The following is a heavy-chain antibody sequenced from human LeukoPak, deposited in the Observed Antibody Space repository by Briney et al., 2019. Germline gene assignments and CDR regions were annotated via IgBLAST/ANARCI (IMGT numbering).Heavy chain of an antibody. D-gene: IGHD3-10*01. CDR2: INHSGST. CDR1: GGSFSGYY. CDR3: ARGVRYGSGSYRAKNWFDP. V-gene: IGHV4-34*01. J-gene: IGHJ5*02. Sequence: PSETLSLTCAVYGGSFSGYYWSWIRQPPGKGLEWIGEINHSGSTNYNPSLKSRVTISVDTSKNQFSLKLGPVTAADTAVYYCARGVRYGSGSYRAKNWFDPWGQGTLVTVSS.